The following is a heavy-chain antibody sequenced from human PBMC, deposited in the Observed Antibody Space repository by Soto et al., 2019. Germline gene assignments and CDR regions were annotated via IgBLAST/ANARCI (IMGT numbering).Heavy chain of an antibody. J-gene: IGHJ5*02. Sequence: QVQLVQSGAEVKKPGASVQVSCKASAYTFTRYGFVWVRQAPGQGLEYMGWISAYNGDAKYAQDFQGRVTMTIDTTTKTGYMELASLTSDDTAVYYCATGMWLGTLDPWGQGTLVTVSS. D-gene: IGHD3-10*01. CDR2: ISAYNGDA. CDR3: ATGMWLGTLDP. V-gene: IGHV1-18*01. CDR1: AYTFTRYG.